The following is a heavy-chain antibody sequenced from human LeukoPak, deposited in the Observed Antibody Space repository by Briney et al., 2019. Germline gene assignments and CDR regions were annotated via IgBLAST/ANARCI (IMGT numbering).Heavy chain of an antibody. CDR3: ARDVGYCSGGSCYRWFAS. J-gene: IGHJ5*01. D-gene: IGHD2-15*01. Sequence: GGSLRLSCAASGFTVITNDMTWVRQAPGKGLEWVSYISTGSAVIYYADSVKGRFTTSRDDAWNSVSLQMNSLRADDTAVYYCARDVGYCSGGSCYRWFASWGQGTLVTVSS. V-gene: IGHV3-48*01. CDR1: GFTVITND. CDR2: ISTGSAVI.